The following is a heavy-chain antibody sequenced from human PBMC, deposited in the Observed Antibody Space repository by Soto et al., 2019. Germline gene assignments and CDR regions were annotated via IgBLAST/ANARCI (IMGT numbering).Heavy chain of an antibody. CDR3: AKRGGYAISGYDS. J-gene: IGHJ4*02. CDR2: LSGDGSRA. Sequence: KLLESGGQLIQPGGSLRLSCAGTGFNFGGYAMSWVRQAPGKGLEWVSTLSGDGSRAYYADSVRGRFTVSRDNSKSTLYLRMNSLRADDTAIYYCAKRGGYAISGYDSWGQGTLVTVSS. V-gene: IGHV3-23*01. D-gene: IGHD3-16*01. CDR1: GFNFGGYA.